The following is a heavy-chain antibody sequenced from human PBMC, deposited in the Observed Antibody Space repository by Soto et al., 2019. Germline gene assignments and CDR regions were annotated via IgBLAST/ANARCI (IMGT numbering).Heavy chain of an antibody. J-gene: IGHJ6*02. Sequence: PSQTLSLTCTVTGASVSSGGYYWTWIRQPPGKGLEWVGYIYYRGSTNYNPSLKSRVTISLDTSNNQFSLRLSSVTAADTAVYYCARTFCSTTRCQPNDMDVWGQGTTVTVSS. CDR3: ARTFCSTTRCQPNDMDV. CDR2: IYYRGST. D-gene: IGHD2-2*01. CDR1: GASVSSGGYY. V-gene: IGHV4-61*08.